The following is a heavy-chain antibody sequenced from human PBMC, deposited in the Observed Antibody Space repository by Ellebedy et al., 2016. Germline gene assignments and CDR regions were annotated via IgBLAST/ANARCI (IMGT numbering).Heavy chain of an antibody. V-gene: IGHV1-2*02. Sequence: ASVKVSCXASGYTFTGYYIHWLRQAPGQGPEWMGWVNPDSGDTNYAQNFQGRVTMTRDTSISTAYMELSRLSADDTARYYCARVDSNNSWGKRINYWGQGTLLTVSS. CDR1: GYTFTGYY. CDR3: ARVDSNNSWGKRINY. D-gene: IGHD4-11*01. J-gene: IGHJ4*02. CDR2: VNPDSGDT.